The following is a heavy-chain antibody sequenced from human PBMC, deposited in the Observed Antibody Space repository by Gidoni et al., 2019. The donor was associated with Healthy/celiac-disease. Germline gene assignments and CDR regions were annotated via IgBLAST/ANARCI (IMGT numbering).Heavy chain of an antibody. CDR2: IWYDGSNK. CDR3: ARVRGGGWYFDL. CDR1: GFTFSSYG. V-gene: IGHV3-33*01. J-gene: IGHJ2*01. D-gene: IGHD2-15*01. Sequence: QVQLVESGGGVVQPGRSLSLSCAASGFTFSSYGMHWVRQAPGKGLEWVAVIWYDGSNKYYADSVKGRFTISRDNSKNTLYLQMNSLRAEDTAVYYCARVRGGGWYFDLWGRGTLVTVSS.